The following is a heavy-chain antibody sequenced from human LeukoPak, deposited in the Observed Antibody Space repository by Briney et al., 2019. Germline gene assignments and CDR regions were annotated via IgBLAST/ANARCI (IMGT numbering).Heavy chain of an antibody. CDR2: ILYSGST. D-gene: IGHD3-22*01. J-gene: IGHJ4*02. CDR1: GGSLSSFY. Sequence: SETLSLTCTVSGGSLSSFYWSWIRQPPGKGLEWIGYILYSGSTNYNPSLKSRVTISVDTSKNQFSLKLSSVTAADTAVYYCARSRGGSYYGFDYWGQGTLVTVSS. V-gene: IGHV4-59*01. CDR3: ARSRGGSYYGFDY.